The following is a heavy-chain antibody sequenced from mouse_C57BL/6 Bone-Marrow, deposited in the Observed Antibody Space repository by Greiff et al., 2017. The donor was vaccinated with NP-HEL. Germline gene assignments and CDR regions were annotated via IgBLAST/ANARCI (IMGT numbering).Heavy chain of an antibody. CDR1: GYSITSDY. V-gene: IGHV3-8*01. CDR2: ISYSGST. CDR3: ARAFYYYGSSFWYFDV. Sequence: DVHLVESGPGLAKPSQTLSLTCSVTGYSITSDYWNWIRKFPGNKLEYMGYISYSGSTYYNPSLKSRISITRDTSKNQYYLQLNSVTTEDTATYYCARAFYYYGSSFWYFDVWGTGTTVTVSS. J-gene: IGHJ1*03. D-gene: IGHD1-1*01.